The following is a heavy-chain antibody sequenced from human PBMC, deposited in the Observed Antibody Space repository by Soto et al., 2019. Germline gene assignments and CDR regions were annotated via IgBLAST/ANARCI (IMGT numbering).Heavy chain of an antibody. CDR1: GYTFTSYD. J-gene: IGHJ6*02. Sequence: GASVKVSCKASGYTFTSYDINWVRQATGQGLEWMGWMNPNSGNTGYAQKFQGRVTMTRNTSISTAYMELSSLRSEDTAVYYCAREPGKIPAAIRAVWGQGTTVTVSS. CDR2: MNPNSGNT. V-gene: IGHV1-8*01. CDR3: AREPGKIPAAIRAV. D-gene: IGHD2-2*02.